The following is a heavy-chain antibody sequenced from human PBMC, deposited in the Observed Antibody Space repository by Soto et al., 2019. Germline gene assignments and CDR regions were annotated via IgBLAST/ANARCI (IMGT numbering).Heavy chain of an antibody. CDR1: GGSISSYY. CDR2: IYYSGST. Sequence: SETLSLTCTVGGGSISSYYWSWIRQPPGKGLEWIGYIYYSGSTNYNPSLKSRVTISVDTSKNQFSLKLSSVTAADTAVYYCATEVRAAAGAVYEYFQHWGQGTLVTVSS. J-gene: IGHJ1*01. CDR3: ATEVRAAAGAVYEYFQH. D-gene: IGHD6-13*01. V-gene: IGHV4-59*01.